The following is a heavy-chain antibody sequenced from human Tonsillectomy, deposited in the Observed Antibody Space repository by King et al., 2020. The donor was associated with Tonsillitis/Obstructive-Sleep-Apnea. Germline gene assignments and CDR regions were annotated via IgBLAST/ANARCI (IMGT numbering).Heavy chain of an antibody. J-gene: IGHJ6*03. V-gene: IGHV4-39*01. CDR2: IYYNGDT. Sequence: QLQESGPGLVKPSETLSLTCSVSVGSISSRDYYWGWIRQPPGKGLEWIASIYYNGDTYYNPSLESRVTISVDTSKNQFSLKLSSVTAADTSVYYCAGHAHDSTSYYYLDVWGKGTTVTVSS. CDR3: AGHAHDSTSYYYLDV. D-gene: IGHD2-21*02. CDR1: VGSISSRDYY.